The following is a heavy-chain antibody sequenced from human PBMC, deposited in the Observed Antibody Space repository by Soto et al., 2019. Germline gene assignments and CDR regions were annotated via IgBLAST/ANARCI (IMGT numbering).Heavy chain of an antibody. Sequence: PGGSLRLSCAASGFTVSSNYMSWVRQAPGKGLEWVSVIYSGGRTYYTDSVKGRFTISRDDSKSTLYLQMNSLRADDTAVYYCAKEDNYYDSSGYYLEYFHHWGQGTLVTVSS. V-gene: IGHV3-66*01. J-gene: IGHJ1*01. D-gene: IGHD3-22*01. CDR2: IYSGGRT. CDR3: AKEDNYYDSSGYYLEYFHH. CDR1: GFTVSSNY.